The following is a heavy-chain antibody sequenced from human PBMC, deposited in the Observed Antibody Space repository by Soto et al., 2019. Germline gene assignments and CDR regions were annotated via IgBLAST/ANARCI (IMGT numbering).Heavy chain of an antibody. V-gene: IGHV4-39*01. CDR3: ARGGYSYYYYGMYV. CDR1: GGSISSSSYY. Sequence: SETLSLTCTVSGGSISSSSYYWGWIRQPPGKGLEWIGSIYYSGSTYYNPSLKSRVTISVDTSKNQFSLKLSSVTAADTAVYYCARGGYSYYYYGMYVWGQGTTVPVSS. D-gene: IGHD1-1*01. CDR2: IYYSGST. J-gene: IGHJ6*02.